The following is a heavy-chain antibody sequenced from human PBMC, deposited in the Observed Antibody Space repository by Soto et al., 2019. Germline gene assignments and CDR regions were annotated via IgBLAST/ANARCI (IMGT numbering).Heavy chain of an antibody. CDR1: GYTFTSYA. CDR2: INAGNGNT. Sequence: ASVKVSCKASGYTFTSYAMHWVRQAPGQRLEWMGWINAGNGNTKYSQKFQGRVTITRDTSASTAYMELSSLRSEDTAVYYCARVYCSSGSCYPRGFDPWGQGTLVTVSS. CDR3: ARVYCSSGSCYPRGFDP. V-gene: IGHV1-3*01. J-gene: IGHJ5*02. D-gene: IGHD2-15*01.